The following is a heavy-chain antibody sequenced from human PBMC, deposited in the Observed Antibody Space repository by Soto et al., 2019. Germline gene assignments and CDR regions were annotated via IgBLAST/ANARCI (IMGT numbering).Heavy chain of an antibody. CDR1: GDSVSSNSAA. V-gene: IGHV6-1*01. CDR2: TYYRSKWYN. Sequence: SQTLSLTCVISGDSVSSNSAAWNWIRQSPSRGLEWLGRTYYRSKWYNDYAVSVKSRITINPDTSKNHFSLQLNSVTPEDTAVYYCAREIAAAGTLAFDIWGQGTMFTVSS. CDR3: AREIAAAGTLAFDI. D-gene: IGHD6-13*01. J-gene: IGHJ3*02.